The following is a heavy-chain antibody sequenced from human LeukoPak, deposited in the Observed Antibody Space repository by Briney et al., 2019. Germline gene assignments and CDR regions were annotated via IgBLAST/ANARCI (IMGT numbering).Heavy chain of an antibody. Sequence: SETLSLTCAVYGGSFSGYYWGWIRQPPGKGLEWIGEINHSGSTNYNPSLKSRVTISVDTSKNQFSLKLSSVTAADTAVYYCARAPAWFDPWGQGTLVTVSS. J-gene: IGHJ5*02. CDR3: ARAPAWFDP. CDR2: INHSGST. V-gene: IGHV4-34*01. CDR1: GGSFSGYY.